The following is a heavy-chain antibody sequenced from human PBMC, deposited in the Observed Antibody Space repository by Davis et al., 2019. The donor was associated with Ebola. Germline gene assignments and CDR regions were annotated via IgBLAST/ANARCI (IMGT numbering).Heavy chain of an antibody. D-gene: IGHD6-19*01. Sequence: LRLSCTVSGGSISSGDYYWSWIRQPPGKGLEWFGYIYYSGSTYYNPSLKSRVTISVDTSKNQFSLKLSSVTAADTAVYYCARERRAVAGTAAHYYYYMDVWGKGTTVTVSS. CDR1: GGSISSGDYY. CDR2: IYYSGST. V-gene: IGHV4-30-4*01. J-gene: IGHJ6*03. CDR3: ARERRAVAGTAAHYYYYMDV.